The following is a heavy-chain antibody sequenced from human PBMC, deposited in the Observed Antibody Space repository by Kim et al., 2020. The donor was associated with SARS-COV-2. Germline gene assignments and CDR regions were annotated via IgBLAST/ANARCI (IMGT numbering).Heavy chain of an antibody. CDR3: ARAHSGSYYFDY. J-gene: IGHJ4*02. V-gene: IGHV4-38-2*02. CDR2: IYHSGST. CDR1: GYSISSGYF. Sequence: SETLSLICTVSGYSISSGYFWGWIRQPPGKGLEWIGSIYHSGSTYYNPSLKSRVTISVDTSKNQFSLKLSSVTAADTAVYYCARAHSGSYYFDYWGQGTL. D-gene: IGHD1-26*01.